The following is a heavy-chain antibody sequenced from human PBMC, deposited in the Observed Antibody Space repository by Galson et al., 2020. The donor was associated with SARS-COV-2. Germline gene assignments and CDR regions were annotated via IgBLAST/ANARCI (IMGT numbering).Heavy chain of an antibody. V-gene: IGHV4-59*01. CDR2: IYYNGNT. J-gene: IGHJ4*02. CDR1: GRPIRSYY. CDR3: ARSHTGETPYFDY. D-gene: IGHD7-27*01. Sequence: SETLSLTCTVSGRPIRSYYWNWIRQPPGKGLEWIGYIYYNGNTKYNPSLNSRVTMSVHTSENQISLKLTSVTAADKAVYYCARSHTGETPYFDYWGQGTLVTVSS.